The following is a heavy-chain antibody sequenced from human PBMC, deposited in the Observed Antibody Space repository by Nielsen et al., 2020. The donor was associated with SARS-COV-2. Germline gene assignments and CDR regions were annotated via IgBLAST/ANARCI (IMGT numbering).Heavy chain of an antibody. V-gene: IGHV1-18*04. CDR3: ARDHTMLRGRVLYFDL. Sequence: ASVKVSCKASGYTFISYGISWVRQAPGQGLAWMGWISAFNGNTNYAQKLQGRVTMTTDTSTSTAYMELRGLRSDDTAVYYCARDHTMLRGRVLYFDLWGRGTLVTVSS. CDR1: GYTFISYG. J-gene: IGHJ2*01. CDR2: ISAFNGNT. D-gene: IGHD3-10*01.